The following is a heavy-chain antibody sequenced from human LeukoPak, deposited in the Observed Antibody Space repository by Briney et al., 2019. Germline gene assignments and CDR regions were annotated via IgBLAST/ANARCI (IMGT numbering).Heavy chain of an antibody. CDR2: IYYSGST. J-gene: IGHJ4*02. D-gene: IGHD3-3*01. CDR1: GGSISSSSYY. CDR3: ASLTGPTIFGVVIPGDY. V-gene: IGHV4-39*07. Sequence: SETLSLTCTVSGGSISSSSYYWGWIRQPPRKGLEWIGSIYYSGSTYYNPSLKSRVTISVDTSKNQFSLKLSSVTAADTAVYYCASLTGPTIFGVVIPGDYWGQGTLVTVSS.